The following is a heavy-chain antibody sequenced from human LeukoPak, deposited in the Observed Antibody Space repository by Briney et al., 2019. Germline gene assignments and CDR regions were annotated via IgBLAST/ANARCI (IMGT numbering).Heavy chain of an antibody. D-gene: IGHD3/OR15-3a*01. Sequence: SVKVSCKASGGTFSSYAISWVRQAPGQGLEWMGGIIPIFGTANYAQKFQGRVTITTDESTSTAYTELSSLRSEDTAVYYCASCGLTYYYYMDVWGKGTTVTVSS. CDR3: ASCGLTYYYYMDV. V-gene: IGHV1-69*05. J-gene: IGHJ6*03. CDR2: IIPIFGTA. CDR1: GGTFSSYA.